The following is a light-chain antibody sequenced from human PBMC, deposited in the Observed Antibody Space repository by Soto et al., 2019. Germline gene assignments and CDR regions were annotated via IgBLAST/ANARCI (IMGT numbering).Light chain of an antibody. Sequence: DIQMTQSPSSLSASVGDRVTITCQASQDISNYLNWYQQKPGKAPKLLIYDASNLETGVPSRFSGSGSGTDFTFTISSLQPEDIATYYCQQWAAFGGATKVEIK. V-gene: IGKV1-33*01. CDR3: QQWAA. CDR1: QDISNY. J-gene: IGKJ4*01. CDR2: DAS.